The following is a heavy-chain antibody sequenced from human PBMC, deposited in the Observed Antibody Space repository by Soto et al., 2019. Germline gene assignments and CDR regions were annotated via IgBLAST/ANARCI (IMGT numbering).Heavy chain of an antibody. V-gene: IGHV1-46*01. CDR3: ARDPGYNYGPANYYFDY. J-gene: IGHJ4*02. CDR2: INPSGGST. Sequence: GASVKVSCKASGYTFTSYYMHWVRQAPGQGLEWMGIINPSGGSTSYAQKFQGRVTMTRDTSISTAYMELSRLRSDDTAVYYCARDPGYNYGPANYYFDYWGQGTLVTVSS. CDR1: GYTFTSYY. D-gene: IGHD5-18*01.